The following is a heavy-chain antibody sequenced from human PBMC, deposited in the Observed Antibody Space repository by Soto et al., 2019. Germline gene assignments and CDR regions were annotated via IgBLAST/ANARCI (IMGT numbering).Heavy chain of an antibody. D-gene: IGHD5-12*01. CDR2: MNPNSGNT. Sequence: QVQLVQSGAEVKKPGASVKVSCKASGYTFTIYDIHWVRQAAGRGLEWMGWMNPNSGNTGYSQEFQGRVTMTRNTSINTAYMEVSSLRSEDTAVYYWAPGGAGGYVFWGQGTLVTVSS. V-gene: IGHV1-8*01. CDR1: GYTFTIYD. J-gene: IGHJ1*01. CDR3: APGGAGGYVF.